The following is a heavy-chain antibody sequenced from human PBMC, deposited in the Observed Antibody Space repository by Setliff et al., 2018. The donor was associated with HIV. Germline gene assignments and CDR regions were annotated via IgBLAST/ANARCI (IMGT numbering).Heavy chain of an antibody. CDR3: ARVVGADDAFAF. D-gene: IGHD1-26*01. CDR2: IYHSGST. Sequence: SETLSLTCTVSGYSISSGYYWGWIRQPPGKGLEWIGSIYHSGSTCYNPSLQSRVTISVDTSKNQFSLKLSSVTAADTAVYYCARVVGADDAFAFWGQGTMVTVSS. J-gene: IGHJ3*01. CDR1: GYSISSGYY. V-gene: IGHV4-38-2*02.